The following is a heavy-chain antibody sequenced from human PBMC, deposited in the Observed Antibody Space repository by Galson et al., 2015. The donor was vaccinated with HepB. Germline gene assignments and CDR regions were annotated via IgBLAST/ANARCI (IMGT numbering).Heavy chain of an antibody. V-gene: IGHV5-10-1*01. CDR3: ARRGHVEMATFYYYYGMDV. D-gene: IGHD5-24*01. Sequence: QSGAEVKKPGKSLRISCKGSGYSFTSYWISWVRQMPGKGLEWMGRIDPSDSYTNYSPSFQGHVTISADKSISTAYLQWSSLKASDTAMYYCARRGHVEMATFYYYYGMDVWGQGTTVTVSS. CDR1: GYSFTSYW. J-gene: IGHJ6*02. CDR2: IDPSDSYT.